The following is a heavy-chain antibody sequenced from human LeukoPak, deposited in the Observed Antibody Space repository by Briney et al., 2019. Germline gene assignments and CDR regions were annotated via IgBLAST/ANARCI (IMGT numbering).Heavy chain of an antibody. CDR3: AKAPGIAAAGRMDV. CDR2: ISGNGGAT. V-gene: IGHV3-23*01. CDR1: GGSFSGYY. Sequence: ETLSLTCAVYGGSFSGYYWSWIRQAPGKGLEWVSTISGNGGATYYADSVKGRFTISRDNSENTLYLQMNSLRAEDTAVYYCAKAPGIAAAGRMDVWGQGTTVTVSS. D-gene: IGHD6-13*01. J-gene: IGHJ6*02.